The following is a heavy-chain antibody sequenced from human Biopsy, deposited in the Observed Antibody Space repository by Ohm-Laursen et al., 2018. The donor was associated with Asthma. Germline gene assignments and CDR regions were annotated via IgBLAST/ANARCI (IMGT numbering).Heavy chain of an antibody. CDR2: ISYDGSNK. CDR1: GFTFSSYG. V-gene: IGHV3-30*03. D-gene: IGHD3-16*02. Sequence: RSLRLSCAASGFTFSSYGMHWVRQAPGKGLEWVAVISYDGSNKYYADSVKGRFTISRDNSKNTLYLQMNSLRAEDTAVYYCARDLHSTNHLGELSEGFDYWGQGTLVTVSS. CDR3: ARDLHSTNHLGELSEGFDY. J-gene: IGHJ4*02.